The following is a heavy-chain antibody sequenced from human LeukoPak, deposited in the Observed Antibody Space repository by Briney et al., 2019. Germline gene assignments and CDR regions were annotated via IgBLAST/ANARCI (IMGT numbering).Heavy chain of an antibody. V-gene: IGHV1-2*02. D-gene: IGHD4-17*01. CDR1: GYTFTSYD. CDR2: INPNSGGT. Sequence: ASVKVSCKASGYTFTSYDINWVRQATGQGLEWMGWINPNSGGTNYAQKFQGRVTMTRDTSISTAYMELSRLRSDDTAVYYCARSLGDYSPFDYWGQGTLVTVSS. J-gene: IGHJ4*02. CDR3: ARSLGDYSPFDY.